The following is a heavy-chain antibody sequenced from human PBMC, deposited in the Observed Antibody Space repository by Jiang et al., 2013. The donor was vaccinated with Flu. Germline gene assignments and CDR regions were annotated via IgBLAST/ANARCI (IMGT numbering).Heavy chain of an antibody. CDR2: TYSRSKWYH. V-gene: IGHV6-1*01. CDR3: ARETGGLQGYFDL. Sequence: QTLSLTCVISGDSVSSNDATRNWIRQSPSRGLEWLGRTYSRSKWYHDYAKSVESRITINPDTAKNQFSLRLNSATPDDAAVYYCARETGGLQGYFDLWGRGTLVTVSS. J-gene: IGHJ4*02. CDR1: GDSVSSNDAT. D-gene: IGHD7-27*01.